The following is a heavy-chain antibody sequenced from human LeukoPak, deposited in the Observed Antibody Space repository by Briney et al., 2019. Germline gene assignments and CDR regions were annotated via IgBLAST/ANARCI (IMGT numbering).Heavy chain of an antibody. CDR1: GFTFSSYD. CDR3: AGTDILTRLGGMDV. D-gene: IGHD3-9*01. J-gene: IGHJ6*02. Sequence: GGSLRLSCAASGFTFSSYDMHWVRQATGKGLEWASAIGTAGDTYYPGSVKGRFTISRENAKNSLYLQMNSLRAGDTAVHYCAGTDILTRLGGMDVWGQGTTVTVSS. CDR2: IGTAGDT. V-gene: IGHV3-13*01.